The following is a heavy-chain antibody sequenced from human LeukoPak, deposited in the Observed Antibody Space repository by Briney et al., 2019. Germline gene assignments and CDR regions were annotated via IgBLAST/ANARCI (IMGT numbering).Heavy chain of an antibody. D-gene: IGHD6-13*01. J-gene: IGHJ4*02. V-gene: IGHV4-4*07. Sequence: PSETLSLTCTVSGVSISSYYWSWIRQPAGKGLEWIGRMYASGSTHYNPSLKSRVTMSVDTSKNQFYLKLTSVTAADTAVYYCARDEIAYSNDYWGQGTLVTVSS. CDR1: GVSISSYY. CDR3: ARDEIAYSNDY. CDR2: MYASGST.